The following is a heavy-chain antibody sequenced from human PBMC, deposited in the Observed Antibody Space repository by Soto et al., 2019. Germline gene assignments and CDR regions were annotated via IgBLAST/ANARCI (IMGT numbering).Heavy chain of an antibody. V-gene: IGHV3-9*01. CDR1: GFTFNDYA. D-gene: IGHD2-8*02. J-gene: IGHJ4*02. Sequence: EVQLVESGGGLVQPGRSLRLSCAAAGFTFNDYAMHWVRQAPGKGLEWVSGINWNSGFIVYADSVKGRFTISRDNAKNPLYLQWNSWRPEDTALFFCAKDMGYVAFSLVAGFDYGGRGPLVTVSS. CDR2: INWNSGFI. CDR3: AKDMGYVAFSLVAGFDY.